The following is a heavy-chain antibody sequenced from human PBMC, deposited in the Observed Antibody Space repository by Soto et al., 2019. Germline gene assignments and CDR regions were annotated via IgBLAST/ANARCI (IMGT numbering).Heavy chain of an antibody. Sequence: PGGSLRLSCAASGFTFGSYAIHFCRHSPLKWREWVAVISYDGSNKYYADSVKGRFTISRDNSKNTLYLQMNSLRAEDTAVYYCARDRWNYDILTGSDYYYGMDVWGQGTTVTVSS. V-gene: IGHV3-30-3*01. J-gene: IGHJ6*02. D-gene: IGHD3-9*01. CDR2: ISYDGSNK. CDR3: ARDRWNYDILTGSDYYYGMDV. CDR1: GFTFGSYA.